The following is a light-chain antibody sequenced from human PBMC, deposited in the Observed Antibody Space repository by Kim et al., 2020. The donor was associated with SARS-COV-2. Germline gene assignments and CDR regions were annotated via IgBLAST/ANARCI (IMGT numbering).Light chain of an antibody. CDR2: DVS. V-gene: IGLV2-14*03. CDR3: GSYTSTSTWV. CDR1: SSDIGDYNY. Sequence: GQSITISCTGTSSDIGDYNYVSWYQLHPGKAPKLVICDVSRRPSVISNRFSGSKSGNTASLTISGLQADDEGDYYCGSYTSTSTWVFGGGTKLTVL. J-gene: IGLJ3*02.